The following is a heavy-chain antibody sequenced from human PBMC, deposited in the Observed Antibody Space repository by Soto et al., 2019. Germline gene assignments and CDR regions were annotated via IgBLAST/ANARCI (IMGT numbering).Heavy chain of an antibody. J-gene: IGHJ6*02. V-gene: IGHV3-11*01. D-gene: IGHD6-6*01. CDR2: ISSSGSTI. Sequence: GGSLRISCAASGFTFSDYYMSWIRQAPGKGLEWVSYISSSGSTIYYADSVKGRFTISRDNAKNSLYLQMNSLRAEDTAVYYCSRDGGYSSSYYYYYYGMDVWGQGTTVTVSS. CDR3: SRDGGYSSSYYYYYYGMDV. CDR1: GFTFSDYY.